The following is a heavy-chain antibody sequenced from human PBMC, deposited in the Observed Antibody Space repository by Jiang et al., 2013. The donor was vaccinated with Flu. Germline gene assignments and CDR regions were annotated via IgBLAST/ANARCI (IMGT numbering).Heavy chain of an antibody. J-gene: IGHJ4*02. CDR3: ASPRSGYSYEGIGY. D-gene: IGHD5-18*01. Sequence: SYAISWVRQAPGQGLEWMGGIIPIFGTANYAQKFQGRVTITADESTSTAYMELSSLRSEDTAVYYCASPRSGYSYEGIGYWGQGTLVTVSS. V-gene: IGHV1-69*01. CDR2: IIPIFGTA. CDR1: SYA.